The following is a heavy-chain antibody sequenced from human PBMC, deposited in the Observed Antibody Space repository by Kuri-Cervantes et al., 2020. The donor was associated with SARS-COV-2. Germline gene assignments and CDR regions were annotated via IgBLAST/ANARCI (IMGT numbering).Heavy chain of an antibody. V-gene: IGHV2-70*11. Sequence: SGPTLVKPTQTLTLTCTFSGFSLSTSGMCVSWIRQPPGKALEWLARIDWDDDKYYKTSLNTRLSISKDASKSQVVLTMTNMDPVDTATYYCARILQYYDFWSGYYSFYFDYWGQGTLVTVSS. CDR3: ARILQYYDFWSGYYSFYFDY. D-gene: IGHD3-3*01. CDR1: GFSLSTSGMC. J-gene: IGHJ4*02. CDR2: IDWDDDK.